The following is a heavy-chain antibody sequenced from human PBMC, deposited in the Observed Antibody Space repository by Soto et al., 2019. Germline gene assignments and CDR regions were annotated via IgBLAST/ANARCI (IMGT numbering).Heavy chain of an antibody. J-gene: IGHJ6*03. Sequence: GGSLRLSCAASGFTFSNAWMNWVRQAPGNGLEWVGRIKSKTDGGTTDYAAPVKGRFTISRDDSKNTLYLQMNSLKTEDTAVYYCARSCSGGSCYWYYYMDVWGKGTTVTVSS. V-gene: IGHV3-15*07. D-gene: IGHD2-15*01. CDR3: ARSCSGGSCYWYYYMDV. CDR2: IKSKTDGGTT. CDR1: GFTFSNAW.